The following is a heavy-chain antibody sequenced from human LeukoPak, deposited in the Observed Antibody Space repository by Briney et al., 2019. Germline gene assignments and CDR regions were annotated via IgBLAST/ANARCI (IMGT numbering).Heavy chain of an antibody. CDR2: ISSRGST. J-gene: IGHJ4*02. V-gene: IGHV4-39*01. CDR3: ARLNPLEHLFSFYFDS. D-gene: IGHD3-3*01. Sequence: SETLSLTCSVSGDSISNGHYYWGWIRQPPGKGLEWLATISSRGSTFCNPSPKSRVTISVDTSKNQISLNLSSVTASDTSLYYCARLNPLEHLFSFYFDSWGQGILATVSS. CDR1: GDSISNGHYY.